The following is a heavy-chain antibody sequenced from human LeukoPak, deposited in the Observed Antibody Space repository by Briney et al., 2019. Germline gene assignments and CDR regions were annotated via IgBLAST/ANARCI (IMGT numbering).Heavy chain of an antibody. J-gene: IGHJ3*02. CDR3: AADADYGDYVEVVESVEAFDI. D-gene: IGHD4-17*01. V-gene: IGHV1-58*01. CDR1: GFTFTSSA. Sequence: TSVKVSCKASGFTFTSSAVQWVRQAGGQRLEWIGWIVVGSDNTNYAQKFQERVTITRNMSTSTAYMELSSLRSEDTAVYYCAADADYGDYVEVVESVEAFDIWGQGTMVTVSS. CDR2: IVVGSDNT.